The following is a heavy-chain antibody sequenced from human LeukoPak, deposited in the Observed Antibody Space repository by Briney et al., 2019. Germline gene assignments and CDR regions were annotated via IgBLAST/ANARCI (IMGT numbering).Heavy chain of an antibody. J-gene: IGHJ4*02. CDR2: ISGSGGRT. CDR1: GLTFSSYA. D-gene: IGHD1-1*01. Sequence: GGSLRLSCAASGLTFSSYAMSWVRQAPGKGLEWVSTISGSGGRTYYANSVKGRFTISRDNSKNTLYRQMNSLRAEDTAVYSCARQIVIGNAYYYFDYWGQGIVVTVSS. CDR3: ARQIVIGNAYYYFDY. V-gene: IGHV3-23*01.